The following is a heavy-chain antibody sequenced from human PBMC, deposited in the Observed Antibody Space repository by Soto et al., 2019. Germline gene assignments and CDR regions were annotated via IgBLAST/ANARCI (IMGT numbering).Heavy chain of an antibody. Sequence: QVQLVQSGAEVKKPGASVKVSCKASGYTFTSYAMHWVRQAPGQRLEWMGWINAGNGNTKYSQKFQGRVTITRDTSASTAYMELRSVRSEDTAVYYCARGPGGPDGPGDYWGQGTLVTVSS. CDR2: INAGNGNT. J-gene: IGHJ4*02. V-gene: IGHV1-3*01. CDR3: ARGPGGPDGPGDY. CDR1: GYTFTSYA. D-gene: IGHD2-15*01.